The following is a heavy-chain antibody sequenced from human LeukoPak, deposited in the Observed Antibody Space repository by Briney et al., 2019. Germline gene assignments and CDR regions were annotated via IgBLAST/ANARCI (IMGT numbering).Heavy chain of an antibody. Sequence: GGSLRLSCAATGFTFSSYTMSWVRQAPGKGLEWVSTITTSDGNTYYADSVKGRFTVSRDNSKNTLFLQMNSLRAEDTAVYYCAKDGGLWVSAHWGDSWGRGTLVTVSS. J-gene: IGHJ4*02. D-gene: IGHD7-27*01. CDR1: GFTFSSYT. CDR2: ITTSDGNT. CDR3: AKDGGLWVSAHWGDS. V-gene: IGHV3-23*01.